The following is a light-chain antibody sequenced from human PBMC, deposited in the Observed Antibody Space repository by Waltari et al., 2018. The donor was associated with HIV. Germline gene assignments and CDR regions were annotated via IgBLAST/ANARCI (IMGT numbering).Light chain of an antibody. CDR2: EVT. CDR3: SSYAGFNNVV. V-gene: IGLV2-8*01. J-gene: IGLJ2*01. CDR1: SSDVGGYNY. Sequence: QSALSQPPSASGSPGQSVIISCTGTSSDVGGYNYVSWYRQYPGKAPKVIIYEVTKRPSGVPERVSGSKSGNTASLTVSGLQADDEADYYCSSYAGFNNVVFGGGTKLTVL.